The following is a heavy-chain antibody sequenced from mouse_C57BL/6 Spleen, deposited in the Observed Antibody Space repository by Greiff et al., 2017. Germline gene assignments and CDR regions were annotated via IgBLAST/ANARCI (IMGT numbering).Heavy chain of an antibody. Sequence: VQLQQPGAELVKPGASVKLSCKASGYTFTSYWMHWVKPRPGQGLEWIGMIHPNSGSTNYNEKFKSKATLTVDKSSSTAYMQLSSLTSEDSAVYYCARVGGLPYYFDYWGQGTTLTVSS. CDR2: IHPNSGST. J-gene: IGHJ2*01. V-gene: IGHV1-64*01. CDR3: ARVGGLPYYFDY. D-gene: IGHD2-2*01. CDR1: GYTFTSYW.